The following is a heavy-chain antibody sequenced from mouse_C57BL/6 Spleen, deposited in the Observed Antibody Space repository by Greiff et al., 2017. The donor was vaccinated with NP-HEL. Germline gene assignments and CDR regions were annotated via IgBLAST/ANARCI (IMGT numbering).Heavy chain of an antibody. CDR1: GYTFTSYW. CDR3: AIGITHYWYFDV. CDR2: LHPSDSDT. V-gene: IGHV1-74*01. J-gene: IGHJ1*03. D-gene: IGHD1-1*01. Sequence: QVQLQQPGAELVKPGASVKVSCKASGYTFTSYWMHWVKQRPGQGLEWIGRLHPSDSDTTYNQKFKGKATLTVAKSSSTAYMQLSSLTSEDSAVYYCAIGITHYWYFDVWGTGTTVTVSS.